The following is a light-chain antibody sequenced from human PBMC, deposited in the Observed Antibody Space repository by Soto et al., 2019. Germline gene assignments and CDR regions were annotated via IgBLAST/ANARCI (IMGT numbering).Light chain of an antibody. J-gene: IGKJ3*01. V-gene: IGKV3-15*01. Sequence: EMVMTQSPVTLSVSPGESATLSCRASQSVISNLAWYQQKPGQAPRLLIYGASTRATGIPDRFSGSGSGREVALSISSRHCGDFVGYFCQEYNRWPITLGRGTKVDIK. CDR2: GAS. CDR1: QSVISN. CDR3: QEYNRWPIT.